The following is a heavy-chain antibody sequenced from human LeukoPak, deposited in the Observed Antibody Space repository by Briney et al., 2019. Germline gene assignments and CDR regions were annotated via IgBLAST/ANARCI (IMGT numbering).Heavy chain of an antibody. CDR3: AKYFGSGSRFSGY. J-gene: IGHJ4*02. CDR2: ISGGGGTT. Sequence: PGGSLRLSCAASGFTFSTYAMTWVRQAPEKGLEWVSAISGGGGTTTYADSVKGRFTISRDNPKNTLYLQMNSLRAEDTAVYYCAKYFGSGSRFSGYWGQGTLVTVSS. V-gene: IGHV3-23*01. CDR1: GFTFSTYA. D-gene: IGHD3-10*01.